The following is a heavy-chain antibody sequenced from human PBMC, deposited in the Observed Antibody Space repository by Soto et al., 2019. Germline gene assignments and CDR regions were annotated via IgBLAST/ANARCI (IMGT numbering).Heavy chain of an antibody. Sequence: EVQLVESGGGLVQPGGSLRLSCVASGFTVSSNYMSWVRQAPGKGLEWVSVIYSGGSTDYADSVKGRFTISRDNSKNMLYLQMNSLRAEDTAVYYCARAFGTAMALIYYYYGMDVWGQGTTVTVSS. V-gene: IGHV3-66*01. D-gene: IGHD5-18*01. CDR2: IYSGGST. CDR1: GFTVSSNY. J-gene: IGHJ6*02. CDR3: ARAFGTAMALIYYYYGMDV.